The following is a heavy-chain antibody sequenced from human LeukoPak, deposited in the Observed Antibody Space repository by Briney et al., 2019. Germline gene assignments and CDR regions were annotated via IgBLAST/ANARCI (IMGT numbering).Heavy chain of an antibody. CDR1: GFTFSSYT. D-gene: IGHD1-20*01. J-gene: IGHJ4*02. Sequence: GRSLRLSCAASGFTFSSYTMYWVRQAPGKGLEWVAAISYDGSYKYYADTVKGRFTISRDNSKNPLFLQMNSLSADDTAVYSCASITCFYYFDYWGQGTLVTVSS. CDR3: ASITCFYYFDY. V-gene: IGHV3-30*04. CDR2: ISYDGSYK.